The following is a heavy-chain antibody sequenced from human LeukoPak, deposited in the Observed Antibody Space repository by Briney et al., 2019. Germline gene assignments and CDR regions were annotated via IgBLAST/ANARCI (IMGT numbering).Heavy chain of an antibody. CDR2: MYSYGST. V-gene: IGHV3-66*03. CDR3: TIRLDY. Sequence: GGSLRLSCAASGFTVSSNYMSRVRQAPGKGLEWVSVMYSYGSTSYVDSVKGRFTISRDTARNSLYLHMNRLRPEDTAIYYCTIRLDYWGLGVQVTVSS. D-gene: IGHD3-16*01. CDR1: GFTVSSNY. J-gene: IGHJ4*02.